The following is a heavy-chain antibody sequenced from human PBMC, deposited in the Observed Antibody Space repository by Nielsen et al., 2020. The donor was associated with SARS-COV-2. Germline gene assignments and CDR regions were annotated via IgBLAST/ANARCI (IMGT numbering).Heavy chain of an antibody. V-gene: IGHV3-15*01. Sequence: GESLKISCAASGFTFSNAWMSWVRQAPGKGLEWVGRIKSKTDGGTTDYAAPVKGRLTISRDDSKNTLYLQMNSLKTEDTAVYYCTTSGDFWSGYIIDYWGQGTLVTVSS. CDR1: GFTFSNAW. CDR3: TTSGDFWSGYIIDY. J-gene: IGHJ4*02. D-gene: IGHD3-3*01. CDR2: IKSKTDGGTT.